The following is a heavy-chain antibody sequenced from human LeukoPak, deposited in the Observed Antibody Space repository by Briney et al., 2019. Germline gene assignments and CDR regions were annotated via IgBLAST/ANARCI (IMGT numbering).Heavy chain of an antibody. CDR3: ARGQSYGWFDP. J-gene: IGHJ5*02. Sequence: PGGSLRLSCAASGFTFSSYWMHWVRQAPGKGLVWVSSISGSSSYIYYADSVKGRFTISRDSAQNSLYLQMNSLRAEDTAVYYCARGQSYGWFDPWGQGTLVTVSS. D-gene: IGHD5-18*01. CDR2: ISGSSSYI. CDR1: GFTFSSYW. V-gene: IGHV3-21*01.